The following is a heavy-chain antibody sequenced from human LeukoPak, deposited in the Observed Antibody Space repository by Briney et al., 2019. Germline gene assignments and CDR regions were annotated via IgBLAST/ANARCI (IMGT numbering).Heavy chain of an antibody. CDR2: INHSGST. V-gene: IGHV4-34*01. D-gene: IGHD3-10*01. Sequence: SETLSLTCAVYGGSLSGYYWSWIRQPPGKGLEWIGEINHSGSTNYNPSLKSRVTISVDTSKNQFSLKLSSVTAADTAVYYCARGGTYYYGSGSPRVDVWGKGTTVTVSS. CDR3: ARGGTYYYGSGSPRVDV. J-gene: IGHJ6*04. CDR1: GGSLSGYY.